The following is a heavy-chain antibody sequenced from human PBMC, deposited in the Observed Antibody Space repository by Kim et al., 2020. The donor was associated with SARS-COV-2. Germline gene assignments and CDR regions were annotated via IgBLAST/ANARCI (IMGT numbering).Heavy chain of an antibody. D-gene: IGHD6-13*01. V-gene: IGHV4-39*01. J-gene: IGHJ5*02. CDR3: ARPDGGSSWYGGWFDP. Sequence: ETLSLTCTVSGGSISSSSYYWGWIRQPPGKGLEWIGSIYYSGSTYYNPSLKSRVTISVDTSKNQFSLKLSSVTAADTAVYYCARPDGGSSWYGGWFDPWGQGTLVTVSS. CDR1: GGSISSSSYY. CDR2: IYYSGST.